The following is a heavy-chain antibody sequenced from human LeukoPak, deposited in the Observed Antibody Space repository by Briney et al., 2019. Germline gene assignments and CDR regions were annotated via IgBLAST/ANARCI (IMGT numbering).Heavy chain of an antibody. D-gene: IGHD1-1*01. Sequence: PGGSLRLSCTASGFTFSSYAMNWVRQAPGKGLEWVSGIGAGGTFTYYADSVKGRFTIFRDNSRNSLYLQMNSLRAEDTAVYYCARIRTSEKYFDLWGRGTLVTVSS. V-gene: IGHV3-23*01. J-gene: IGHJ2*01. CDR1: GFTFSSYA. CDR2: IGAGGTFT. CDR3: ARIRTSEKYFDL.